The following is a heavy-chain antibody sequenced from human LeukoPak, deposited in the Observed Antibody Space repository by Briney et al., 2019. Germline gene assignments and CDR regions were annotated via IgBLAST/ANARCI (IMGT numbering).Heavy chain of an antibody. CDR1: GFTFSSYG. Sequence: GGSLRLSCAASGFTFSSYGMHWVRQAPGKGLEWVAVISYDGSNKYYADSVKGRFTISRDNSKNTLYLQMNSLRAEDTAVYYCAKDLEYCSGGSCYPDAFDIWGQGTMVTVSS. CDR3: AKDLEYCSGGSCYPDAFDI. J-gene: IGHJ3*02. D-gene: IGHD2-15*01. V-gene: IGHV3-30*18. CDR2: ISYDGSNK.